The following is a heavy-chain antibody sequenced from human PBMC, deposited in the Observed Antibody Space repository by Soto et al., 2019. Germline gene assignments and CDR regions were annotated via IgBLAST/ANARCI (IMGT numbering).Heavy chain of an antibody. CDR1: GFTFSGYY. V-gene: IGHV3-11*01. CDR2: ISSSGTTE. J-gene: IGHJ4*02. CDR3: ARDRGAVVGQYFDY. Sequence: QVQLVESGGGLVKPGGSLRLSCAASGFTFSGYYMSWIRQAPGKVLEWISYISSSGTTENYADSVKGRFTVSRDNAKKSLYLQVNSLRAEDTAVYYCARDRGAVVGQYFDYWGQGTLVNVSS. D-gene: IGHD6-19*01.